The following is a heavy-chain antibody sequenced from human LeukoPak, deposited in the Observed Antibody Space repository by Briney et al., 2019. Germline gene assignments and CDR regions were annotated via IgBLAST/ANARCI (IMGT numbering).Heavy chain of an antibody. V-gene: IGHV4-30-4*08. CDR1: GGSISSGDYY. CDR2: IYYSGST. D-gene: IGHD4-11*01. J-gene: IGHJ6*03. CDR3: ARVGGHSNSHYYYYMDV. Sequence: SETLSLTCTVSGGSISSGDYYWSWIRQPPGKGLEWIGYIYYSGSTYYNPSLKSRVTISVDTSKNQFSLKLSSVTAADTAVYHCARVGGHSNSHYYYYMDVWGKGTTVTVSS.